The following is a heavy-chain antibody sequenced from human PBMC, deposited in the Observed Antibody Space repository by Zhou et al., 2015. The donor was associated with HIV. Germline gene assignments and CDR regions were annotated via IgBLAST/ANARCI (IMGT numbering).Heavy chain of an antibody. Sequence: QVQLVQSGAEVKKPGASVEVSCKASGGTFSNYAISWVRQAPGQGLEWMGWISAYNGNTNHAQKLQGRVTLTTDTSTSTGYMELRSLRSDDTAIYYCIVGYDYGARSSSPFDYWGQGTLVTVSS. J-gene: IGHJ4*02. D-gene: IGHD3-10*01. CDR1: GGTFSNYA. CDR2: ISAYNGNT. V-gene: IGHV1-18*01. CDR3: IVGYDYGARSSSPFDY.